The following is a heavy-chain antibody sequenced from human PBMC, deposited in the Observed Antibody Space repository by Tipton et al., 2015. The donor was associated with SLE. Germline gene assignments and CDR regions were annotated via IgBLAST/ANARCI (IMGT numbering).Heavy chain of an antibody. D-gene: IGHD3-10*02. J-gene: IGHJ4*02. CDR1: GFKFDDYA. V-gene: IGHV3-9*01. Sequence: RSLRLSCAASGFKFDDYAIHWVRQAPGKGLEWVSGISWNSGNIGYVDSVKGRFTISRDNAKKSLFLEMNSLRAEDTAVYYCAKAESAITMFFDDWGQGTPVTVSS. CDR2: ISWNSGNI. CDR3: AKAESAITMFFDD.